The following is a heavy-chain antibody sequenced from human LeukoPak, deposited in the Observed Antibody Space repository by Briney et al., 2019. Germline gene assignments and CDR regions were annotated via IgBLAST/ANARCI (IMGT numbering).Heavy chain of an antibody. J-gene: IGHJ4*02. CDR3: ATYRQVLLPFES. V-gene: IGHV3-23*01. CDR2: IFPSGGEI. CDR1: GFTFSTFA. D-gene: IGHD2-8*02. Sequence: GGSLRLSCAASGFTFSTFAMIWVRQPPGKGLEWVSSIFPSGGEIHYADSVRGRFTISRDNSKSTLSLQMNSLRAEGTAIYYCATYRQVLLPFESWGQGALVTVSS.